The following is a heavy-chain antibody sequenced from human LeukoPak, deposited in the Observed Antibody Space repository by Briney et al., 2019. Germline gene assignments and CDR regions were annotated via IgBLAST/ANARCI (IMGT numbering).Heavy chain of an antibody. Sequence: GGSLRLSCAASGFTFSSYAMSWVRQAPGKGLEWVSGISGSGDNTYYADSVKGRFTISRDNSKNTLYVQVNSLGTEDTAAYYCAKIEVYSGTYRGFFESWGQGTLVTVSS. CDR2: ISGSGDNT. CDR1: GFTFSSYA. V-gene: IGHV3-23*01. CDR3: AKIEVYSGTYRGFFES. J-gene: IGHJ4*02. D-gene: IGHD1-26*01.